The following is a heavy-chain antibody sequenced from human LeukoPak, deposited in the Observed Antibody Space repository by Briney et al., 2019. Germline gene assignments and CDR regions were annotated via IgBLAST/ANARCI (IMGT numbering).Heavy chain of an antibody. CDR2: ISYDGSNK. CDR3: AKGGGGSGWDDAFDI. Sequence: PGGSLRLSCAASGYTFSSYGMHRVRQAPGKGLEWVAVISYDGSNKYYADSVKGRFTISRDNSKNTLYLQMNSLRAEDTAVYYCAKGGGGSGWDDAFDIWGQGTMVTVSS. J-gene: IGHJ3*02. V-gene: IGHV3-30*18. D-gene: IGHD6-19*01. CDR1: GYTFSSYG.